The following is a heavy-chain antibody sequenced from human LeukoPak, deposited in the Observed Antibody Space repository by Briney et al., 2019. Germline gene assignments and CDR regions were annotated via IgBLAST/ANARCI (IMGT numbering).Heavy chain of an antibody. CDR1: GFTFSSYA. Sequence: GGSLRLSCAASGFTFSSYAMHWVRQAPGKGLEYVSAISSEGGSTYYANSVKGRFTISRDNSKNTLYLQMGSLRAEDMAVYYCARVPSSGWYPLFDYWGQGTLVTVSS. D-gene: IGHD6-19*01. CDR2: ISSEGGST. CDR3: ARVPSSGWYPLFDY. V-gene: IGHV3-64*01. J-gene: IGHJ4*02.